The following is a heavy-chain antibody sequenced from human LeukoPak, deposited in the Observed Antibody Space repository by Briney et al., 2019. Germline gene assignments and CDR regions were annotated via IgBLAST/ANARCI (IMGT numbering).Heavy chain of an antibody. V-gene: IGHV3-23*01. CDR1: GFTFSSYA. J-gene: IGHJ4*02. CDR2: ISGSGGST. CDR3: AKNTLLWFGELLG. Sequence: EGSLRLSCAASGFTFSSYAMSWVRQAPGRGLEWVSAISGSGGSTYYADSVKGRFTISRDNSKNTLYLQMNSLRAEDTAVYYCAKNTLLWFGELLGWGQGTLVTVSS. D-gene: IGHD3-10*01.